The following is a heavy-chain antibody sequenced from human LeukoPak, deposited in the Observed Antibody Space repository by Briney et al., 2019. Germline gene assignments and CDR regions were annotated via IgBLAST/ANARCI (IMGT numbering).Heavy chain of an antibody. D-gene: IGHD5-24*01. CDR2: IVPIFGTA. Sequence: ASVKVSCKASGGTFSRYAISWVREAPGQGLEWMGGIVPIFGTANYAQKFQGRVTVTADESTSTAYMELSSLRSEHTAVYYCARREDGYNYNYFDYWGQGTLVTVSS. CDR1: GGTFSRYA. CDR3: ARREDGYNYNYFDY. J-gene: IGHJ4*02. V-gene: IGHV1-69*13.